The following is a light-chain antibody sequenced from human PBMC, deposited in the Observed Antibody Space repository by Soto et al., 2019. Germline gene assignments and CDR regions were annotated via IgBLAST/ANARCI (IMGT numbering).Light chain of an antibody. CDR2: AAF. Sequence: DIQMTQSPSSLSASVGDRVTITCRASQSISTYLAWYQQKPGKAPKLLIYAAFTLHSGVPARFSGSRSGTDFTLTISSLQPEDFATYYCQQVNSYPQTIGQGTRLEIK. CDR1: QSISTY. CDR3: QQVNSYPQT. J-gene: IGKJ5*01. V-gene: IGKV1-9*01.